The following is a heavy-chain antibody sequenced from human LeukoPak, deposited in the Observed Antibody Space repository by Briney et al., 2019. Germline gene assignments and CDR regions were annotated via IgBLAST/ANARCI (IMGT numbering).Heavy chain of an antibody. V-gene: IGHV4-34*01. J-gene: IGHJ5*02. D-gene: IGHD1-26*01. Sequence: SETLSLTCAVYGGSFSGYYWSWIRQPPGKGLEWIGEINHSGSTNYNPSLKSRVTISVDTSKNQLSLKLSSVTAADTAVYYCARHRGSYARWFDPWGQGTLVTVSS. CDR2: INHSGST. CDR3: ARHRGSYARWFDP. CDR1: GGSFSGYY.